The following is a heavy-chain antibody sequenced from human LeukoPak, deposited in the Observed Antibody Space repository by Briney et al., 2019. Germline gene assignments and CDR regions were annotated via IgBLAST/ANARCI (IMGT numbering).Heavy chain of an antibody. J-gene: IGHJ3*02. V-gene: IGHV3-23*01. CDR1: GFTFSNAW. CDR2: ISGSGGST. Sequence: GGSLRLSCAASGFTFSNAWMSWVRQAPGKGLEWVSAISGSGGSTYYADSVKGRFTISRDNSKNTLYLQMNSLRAEDTAVYYCAKEFYYGSGNAFDIWGQGTMVTVSS. CDR3: AKEFYYGSGNAFDI. D-gene: IGHD3-10*01.